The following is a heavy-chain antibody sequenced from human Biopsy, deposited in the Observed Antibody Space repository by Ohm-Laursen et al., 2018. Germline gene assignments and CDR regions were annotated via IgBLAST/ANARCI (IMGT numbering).Heavy chain of an antibody. V-gene: IGHV1-18*01. CDR1: GHTLTNPD. J-gene: IGHJ4*02. D-gene: IGHD3/OR15-3a*01. CDR2: INGYSIST. Sequence: ASVKVSCKSSGHTLTNPDISWVRQAPGQGLEWLGWINGYSISTNYAPKFQGRIIMTTDTSTSTVYMELRSLRSDDTAMYYCTTDRTGRALFDNWGQGSLVIVSS. CDR3: TTDRTGRALFDN.